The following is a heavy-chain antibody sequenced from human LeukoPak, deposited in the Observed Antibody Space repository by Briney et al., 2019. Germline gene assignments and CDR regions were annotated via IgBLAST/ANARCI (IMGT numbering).Heavy chain of an antibody. Sequence: GGSLRLSCAASGFTFSSFAMSWVRQAPGKGLEWVSAIGGSGGSTYYADSVKGRFTISRDNSKNTLYLQMNSLRAEDTAVYYCAKGLNSGSYINFDYWGQGTLVTVSS. CDR3: AKGLNSGSYINFDY. J-gene: IGHJ4*02. D-gene: IGHD1-26*01. CDR2: IGGSGGST. CDR1: GFTFSSFA. V-gene: IGHV3-23*01.